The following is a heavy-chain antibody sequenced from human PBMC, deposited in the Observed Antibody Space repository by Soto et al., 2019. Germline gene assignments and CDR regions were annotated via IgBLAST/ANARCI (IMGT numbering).Heavy chain of an antibody. CDR2: INHSGST. J-gene: IGHJ4*02. CDR1: GGSFSGYY. V-gene: IGHV4-34*01. D-gene: IGHD3-10*01. CDR3: ARDRRHPPTYYYGSGSYPVFDY. Sequence: QVQLQQWGAGLLKPSETLSLTCAVYGGSFSGYYWSWIRQPPGKGLEWIGEINHSGSTNYNPSLKXXXTISVATSKNXXSXKXXSVTAADTAVYYCARDRRHPPTYYYGSGSYPVFDYWGQGTLVTVSS.